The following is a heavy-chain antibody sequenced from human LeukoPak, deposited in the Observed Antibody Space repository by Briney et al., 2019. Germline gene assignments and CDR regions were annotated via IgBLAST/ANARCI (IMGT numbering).Heavy chain of an antibody. CDR1: GYTLTELS. D-gene: IGHD3-3*01. J-gene: IGHJ4*02. Sequence: ASVKVSCKVSGYTLTELSLHWVRQAPGKGLEWMGGFDPEDGETIYAQKFQGRVTMTEDTSTDTAYMELSSLRSEDTAVYYCATDPLITIFASAGIWGQGTLVTVSS. CDR3: ATDPLITIFASAGI. CDR2: FDPEDGET. V-gene: IGHV1-24*01.